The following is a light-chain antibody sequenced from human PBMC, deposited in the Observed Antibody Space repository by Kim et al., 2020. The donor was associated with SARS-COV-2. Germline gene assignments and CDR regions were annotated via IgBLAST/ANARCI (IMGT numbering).Light chain of an antibody. Sequence: SYELTQPPSVSVSPGQTVSITCSGDKLGDKYACWYQQKPGQYPVLVIYQDSKRPSGIPERFSGSNSGNTATLTISGTQAMDEADYYCQAWDSSTWVFGGGTQLTVL. J-gene: IGLJ3*02. CDR3: QAWDSSTWV. CDR1: KLGDKY. CDR2: QDS. V-gene: IGLV3-1*01.